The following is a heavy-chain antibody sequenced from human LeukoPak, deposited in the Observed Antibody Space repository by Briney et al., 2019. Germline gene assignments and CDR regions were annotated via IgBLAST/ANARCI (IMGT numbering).Heavy chain of an antibody. CDR1: GFTFSDYW. CDR2: INGDGTYT. D-gene: IGHD3-16*01. CDR3: TRDANWAVNDY. J-gene: IGHJ4*02. Sequence: PGGSLRLSCRTSGFTFSDYWMHWVRQIPGKGLLWVTRINGDGTYTHYAGSVRGRFTISRDNAKNTVYLQMKSLRVDDTAVYYCTRDANWAVNDYWGQGALVTVSS. V-gene: IGHV3-74*01.